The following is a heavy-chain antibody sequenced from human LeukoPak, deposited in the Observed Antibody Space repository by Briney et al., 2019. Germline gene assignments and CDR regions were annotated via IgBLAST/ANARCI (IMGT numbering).Heavy chain of an antibody. V-gene: IGHV1-2*02. CDR3: ARAKNTQWFGELLLNDY. CDR1: GYTFTGYY. J-gene: IGHJ4*02. D-gene: IGHD3-10*01. Sequence: ASVKVSCKASGYTFTGYYMHWVRQAPGQGLEWMGWINHNSGGTNYAQKFQGRVTMTRDTSISTAYMELSRLRSDDTAVYYFARAKNTQWFGELLLNDYWGQGTLVTVSS. CDR2: INHNSGGT.